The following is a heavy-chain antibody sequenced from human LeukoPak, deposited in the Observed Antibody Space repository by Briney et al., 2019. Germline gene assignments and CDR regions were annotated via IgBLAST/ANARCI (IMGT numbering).Heavy chain of an antibody. J-gene: IGHJ4*02. V-gene: IGHV3-30*18. CDR3: AKDGNSGWSFDY. Sequence: GGSLRLSCAASGFTFSSYGMHWVRQAPGKGLEWVAVISYDGSNKYYADSVKGRFTISRDNSKNTLYLQMNSLRAEDTAVYYCAKDGNSGWSFDYWGQGTLVTVSS. D-gene: IGHD6-19*01. CDR2: ISYDGSNK. CDR1: GFTFSSYG.